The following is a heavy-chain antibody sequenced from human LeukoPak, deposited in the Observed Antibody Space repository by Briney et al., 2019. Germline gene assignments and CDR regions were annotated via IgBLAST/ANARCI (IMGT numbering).Heavy chain of an antibody. CDR1: GASMSDYY. CDR3: VRRVRYFGQNDY. J-gene: IGHJ4*02. Sequence: SETLSLTCTVSGASMSDYYWSWLRQPPGKGLEWIGYIYYTGSTNYNPSLKSRVTMSVDTSKNQISLKLSSVTAADSAVYYCVRRVRYFGQNDYWGQGTLVTVSS. CDR2: IYYTGST. D-gene: IGHD3-9*01. V-gene: IGHV4-59*08.